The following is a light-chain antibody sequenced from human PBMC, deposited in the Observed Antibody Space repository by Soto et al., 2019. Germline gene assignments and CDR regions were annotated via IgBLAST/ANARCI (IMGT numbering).Light chain of an antibody. V-gene: IGKV1-9*01. J-gene: IGKJ5*01. Sequence: DIQLTQSPYFVSASVGERVTITCRASRDISRYLAWYQQNPGEAPKLLISAASTLQSGVPSRFSGSGSGTEFTLTVSYLLPEDFATYYCQQLYSYSSFGQGTRLENK. CDR3: QQLYSYSS. CDR2: AAS. CDR1: RDISRY.